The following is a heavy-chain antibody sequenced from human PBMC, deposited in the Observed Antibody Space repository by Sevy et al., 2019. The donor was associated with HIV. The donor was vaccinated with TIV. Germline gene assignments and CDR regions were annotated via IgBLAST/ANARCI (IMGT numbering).Heavy chain of an antibody. CDR3: ARERGATNLWNFDY. D-gene: IGHD1-26*01. J-gene: IGHJ4*02. V-gene: IGHV3-7*03. CDR1: GFTFSSYW. Sequence: GGSLRLSCAASGFTFSSYWMSWVRQAPGKGLEWVANIKQDGSEKYYVDSVKGRFTISRDNAKNSLYLQMNSLRAEDTAVYYWARERGATNLWNFDYWGQGTLVTVSS. CDR2: IKQDGSEK.